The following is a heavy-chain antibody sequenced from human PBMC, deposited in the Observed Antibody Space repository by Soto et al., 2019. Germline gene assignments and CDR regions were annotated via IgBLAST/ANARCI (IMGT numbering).Heavy chain of an antibody. V-gene: IGHV4-34*01. CDR3: ARARGVPTIFGVVINYFAY. CDR1: GGSFSGYY. Sequence: PSETLSLTCAVYGGSFSGYYWSWIRQPPGKGLEWIGEINHSGSTNYNPSLKSRVTISVDTSKNQFSLKLSSVTAADTAVYYCARARGVPTIFGVVINYFAYWGQGTLVPVSS. D-gene: IGHD3-3*01. J-gene: IGHJ4*02. CDR2: INHSGST.